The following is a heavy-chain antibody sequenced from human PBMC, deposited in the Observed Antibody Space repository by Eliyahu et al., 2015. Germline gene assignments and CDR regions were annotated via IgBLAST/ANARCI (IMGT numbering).Heavy chain of an antibody. V-gene: IGHV3-33*01. CDR2: IWYDGSNK. J-gene: IGHJ4*02. D-gene: IGHD3-10*01. CDR1: GFTFSSYG. CDR3: ARDHNVLLWFGLFDY. Sequence: QVQLVESGGGVVQPGRSLRLSXAASGFTFSSYGMHWXRQAPGKGLEWVAVIWYDGSNKYYADSVKGRXTISRDNSKNTLYLQMNSLRAEDTAVYYCARDHNVLLWFGLFDYWGQGTLVXVSS.